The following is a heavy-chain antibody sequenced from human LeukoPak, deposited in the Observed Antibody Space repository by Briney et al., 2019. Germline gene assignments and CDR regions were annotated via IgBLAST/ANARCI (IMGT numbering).Heavy chain of an antibody. Sequence: PGGSLRLSCSASGFTFSSFAMHWVRQAPGKGLVWVSHINGDGSIINYADSVKGRFTISRDIGKNTLYLQMNSLRAEDTAVYYCARGGNLGLFYWGQGTLVTVSS. J-gene: IGHJ4*02. CDR1: GFTFSSFA. D-gene: IGHD7-27*01. CDR2: INGDGSII. V-gene: IGHV3-74*01. CDR3: ARGGNLGLFY.